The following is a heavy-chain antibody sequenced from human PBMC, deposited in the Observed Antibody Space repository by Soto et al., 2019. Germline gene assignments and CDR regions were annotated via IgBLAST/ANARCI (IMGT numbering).Heavy chain of an antibody. CDR3: ARTDYTNYIWFHP. Sequence: SVKVSCKASGGTFSSYTISWVRQAPGQGLEWMGRIIPILGIANYAQKFQGRVTITADKSTSTAYMELSSLRSEDTAVYYCARTDYTNYIWFHPWGQGTLVTVSS. V-gene: IGHV1-69*02. J-gene: IGHJ5*02. CDR2: IIPILGIA. CDR1: GGTFSSYT. D-gene: IGHD4-4*01.